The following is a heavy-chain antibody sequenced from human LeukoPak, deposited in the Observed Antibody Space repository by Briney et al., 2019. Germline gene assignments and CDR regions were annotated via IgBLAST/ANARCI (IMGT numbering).Heavy chain of an antibody. Sequence: SETLSLTCTVSGYSISSGYYWGWIRQPPGKGLEWTGSIYHSGSTYYNPSLKSRVTISVDTSKNQFSLKLSSVTAADTAVYYCATSIAARRRYYYYYYMDVWGKGTTVTVSS. CDR3: ATSIAARRRYYYYYYMDV. D-gene: IGHD6-6*01. CDR1: GYSISSGYY. J-gene: IGHJ6*03. V-gene: IGHV4-38-2*02. CDR2: IYHSGST.